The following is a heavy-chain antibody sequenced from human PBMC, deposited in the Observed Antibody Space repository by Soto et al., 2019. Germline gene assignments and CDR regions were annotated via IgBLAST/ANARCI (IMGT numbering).Heavy chain of an antibody. D-gene: IGHD3-3*01. J-gene: IGHJ6*02. Sequence: GGSLRLSCAASGFTFSSYSMNWVRQAPGKGLEWVSSISSSSYIYYADSVKGRFTISRDNAKNSLYLQMNSLRAEDTAVYYCARDHTIFGVVNLHYYYYGMDVWGQGTRVRLSS. CDR1: GFTFSSYS. CDR2: ISSSSYI. V-gene: IGHV3-21*01. CDR3: ARDHTIFGVVNLHYYYYGMDV.